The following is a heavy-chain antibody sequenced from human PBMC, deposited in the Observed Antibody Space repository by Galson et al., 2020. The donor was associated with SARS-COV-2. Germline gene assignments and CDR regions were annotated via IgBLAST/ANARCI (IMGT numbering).Heavy chain of an antibody. D-gene: IGHD3-16*01. Sequence: GESLKISCKASGYTFTTYDINWVRQATGQGLEWMGWMNPNSGNTGYAQKFQGRVSMTRNTSTRTVYMELSSLRSEDTAVYYCARVGPTPGGLGAEYFQLWGQGSLVTVSS. V-gene: IGHV1-8*01. J-gene: IGHJ1*01. CDR1: GYTFTTYD. CDR2: MNPNSGNT. CDR3: ARVGPTPGGLGAEYFQL.